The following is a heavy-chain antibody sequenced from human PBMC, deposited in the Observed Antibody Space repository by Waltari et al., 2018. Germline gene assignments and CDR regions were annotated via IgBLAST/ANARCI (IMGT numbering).Heavy chain of an antibody. CDR2: IYSGGST. D-gene: IGHD3-3*01. J-gene: IGHJ6*02. V-gene: IGHV3-53*01. Sequence: EVQLVESGGGLIQPGGSLRLSCAASGFTVSSNYMSWVRQAPGKGLEWVSVIYSGGSTYYADSVKGRFTISRDNSKNTLYLQMNSLRAEDTAVYYCARDRGGLEWLYGMDVWGQGTTVTVSS. CDR1: GFTVSSNY. CDR3: ARDRGGLEWLYGMDV.